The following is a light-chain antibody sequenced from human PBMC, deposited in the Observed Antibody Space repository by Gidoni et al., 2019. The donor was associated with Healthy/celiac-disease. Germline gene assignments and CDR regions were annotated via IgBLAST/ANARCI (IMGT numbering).Light chain of an antibody. Sequence: EIVMTQSPATLSVSPGERATLSCRASQSVSSNLAWYQQKPGQAPRLLIYGASTRATGIPARFSGRGSGTEFTLTISSLQSEDFAVYYCQQYNNWPPGFGQGTRLEIK. J-gene: IGKJ5*01. CDR3: QQYNNWPPG. CDR2: GAS. V-gene: IGKV3-15*01. CDR1: QSVSSN.